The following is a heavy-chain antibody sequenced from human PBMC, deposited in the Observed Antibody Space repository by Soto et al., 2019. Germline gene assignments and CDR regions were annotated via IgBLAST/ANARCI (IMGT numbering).Heavy chain of an antibody. CDR3: ARDSYSGYDSADYGMDV. V-gene: IGHV1-69*12. D-gene: IGHD5-12*01. J-gene: IGHJ6*02. CDR1: GGTFSSYA. Sequence: QVQLVQSGAEVKKPGSSVKVSCKASGGTFSSYAISWVRQAPGQGLEWMGGFIPIFGTANYAQKFQGRVTITADESTSTAYMELSSLRSEDTAVYYCARDSYSGYDSADYGMDVWGQGTTVTVSS. CDR2: FIPIFGTA.